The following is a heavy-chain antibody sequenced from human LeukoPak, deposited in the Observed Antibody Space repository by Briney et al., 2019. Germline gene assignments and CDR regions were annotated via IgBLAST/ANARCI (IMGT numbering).Heavy chain of an antibody. Sequence: PSETLSLTCTDSGGSISSYYWSWIRQPPGKGLEWIGEINHSGSTNYNPSLKSRVTISVDTSKNQFSLKLSSVTAADTAVFYCARATRDLGYNSSWYVASFWFDPWGQGTLVTVSS. J-gene: IGHJ5*02. CDR3: ARATRDLGYNSSWYVASFWFDP. D-gene: IGHD6-13*01. V-gene: IGHV4-34*01. CDR1: GGSISSYY. CDR2: INHSGST.